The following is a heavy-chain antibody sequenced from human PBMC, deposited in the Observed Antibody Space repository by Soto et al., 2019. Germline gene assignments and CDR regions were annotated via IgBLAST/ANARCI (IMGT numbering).Heavy chain of an antibody. CDR3: ARDMITFGGVIAGRVHYGMDV. CDR2: IIPIFGTA. CDR1: GGTFRSYA. D-gene: IGHD3-16*02. Sequence: SVKVSCKASGGTFRSYAISWVRQAPGQGLEWMGGIIPIFGTANYAQKFQGRVTITADESSCTAYMELSSLRSEDTAVFYCARDMITFGGVIAGRVHYGMDVYGQETTCTVSS. J-gene: IGHJ6*02. V-gene: IGHV1-69*13.